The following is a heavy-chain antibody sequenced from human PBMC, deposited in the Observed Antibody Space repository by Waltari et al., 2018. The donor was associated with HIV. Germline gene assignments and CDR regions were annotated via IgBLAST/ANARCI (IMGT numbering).Heavy chain of an antibody. V-gene: IGHV4-59*11. D-gene: IGHD6-6*01. CDR2: IHSIGST. CDR1: GGSSSNHY. Sequence: QVQLQESGPGLVKPSETLSLTCTVSGGSSSNHYWSWIRQPPGKGLEWIGHIHSIGSTNSNPSLKRRLTMSLDTSRKQFSLKLTSVTAADTAVYYCARGRGGFGSSSLSLWGPGILVTVSS. CDR3: ARGRGGFGSSSLSL. J-gene: IGHJ4*02.